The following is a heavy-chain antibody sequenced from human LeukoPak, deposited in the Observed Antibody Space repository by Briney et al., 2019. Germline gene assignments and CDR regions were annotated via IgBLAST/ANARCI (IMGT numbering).Heavy chain of an antibody. D-gene: IGHD1-7*01. CDR1: GGSFSGYY. CDR3: ARIWNSEGGWFDP. V-gene: IGHV4-34*01. J-gene: IGHJ5*02. Sequence: PSETLSLTCAVYGGSFSGYYWSWIRQPPGKGLEWIGEINHSGSTNYNPSLKSRVTISVDTSKNQFSLKLSSVTAADTAVYYCARIWNSEGGWFDPWGQGTLVTVSS. CDR2: INHSGST.